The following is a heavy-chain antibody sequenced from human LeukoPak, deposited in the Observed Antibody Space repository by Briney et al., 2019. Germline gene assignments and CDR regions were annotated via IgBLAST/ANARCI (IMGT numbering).Heavy chain of an antibody. V-gene: IGHV3-7*01. CDR2: MEEYGSYI. CDR1: GFTFSSYS. J-gene: IGHJ4*02. CDR3: ARPRGCGSARCNNFDS. D-gene: IGHD2-2*01. Sequence: GGSLRLSCAASGFTFSSYSMNWVRQAPGKGLEWVAIMEEYGSYIFYVDSVKGRFIISRDNARNSLYLQMNNLRAEDTAVYYCARPRGCGSARCNNFDSWGQGTLVTVSS.